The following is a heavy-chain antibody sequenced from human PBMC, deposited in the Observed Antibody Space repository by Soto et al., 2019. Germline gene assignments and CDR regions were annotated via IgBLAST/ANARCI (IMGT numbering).Heavy chain of an antibody. CDR1: GFTFSSSE. J-gene: IGHJ5*02. CDR3: ARPLVVVDATNWENWLDP. Sequence: SLSCAASGFTFSSSEMYWVRQAPGKGLEWISYIHPGGQTIYYADSVKGRFTISRDNAKNSLYLQMNSLRAEDTAVYYCARPLVVVDATNWENWLDPCGQGPLVPVYS. D-gene: IGHD2-15*01. V-gene: IGHV3-48*03. CDR2: IHPGGQTI.